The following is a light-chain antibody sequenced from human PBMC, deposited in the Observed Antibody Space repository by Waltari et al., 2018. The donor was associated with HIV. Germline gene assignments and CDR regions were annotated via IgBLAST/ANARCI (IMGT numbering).Light chain of an antibody. V-gene: IGLV3-21*04. CDR1: NIGTKN. J-gene: IGLJ2*01. Sequence: SYVLTQPPSVSVAPGKTATITCGGNNIGTKNVNWYQQKPGQAPVVVIFYDRDRPSGIPERFSGSSSANMATLTISRVEAGDEADYYCQVWDSDSDHVVFGVGTKLTVL. CDR3: QVWDSDSDHVV. CDR2: YDR.